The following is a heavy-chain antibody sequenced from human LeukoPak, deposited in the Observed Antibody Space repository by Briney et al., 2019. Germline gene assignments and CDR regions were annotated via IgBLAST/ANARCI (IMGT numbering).Heavy chain of an antibody. Sequence: ASVKVSCKASGYNFFTYGITWVRQAPGQGLEWMGWINTNTGNPTYAQGFTGRFVFSLDTSVSTAYLQISSLKAEDTAVYYCARDRFGDSSGYYFYWGQGTLVTVSS. J-gene: IGHJ4*02. CDR2: INTNTGNP. CDR1: GYNFFTYG. CDR3: ARDRFGDSSGYYFY. V-gene: IGHV7-4-1*02. D-gene: IGHD3-22*01.